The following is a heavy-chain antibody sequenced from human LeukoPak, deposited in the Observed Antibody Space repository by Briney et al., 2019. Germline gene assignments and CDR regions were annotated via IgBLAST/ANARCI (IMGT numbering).Heavy chain of an antibody. CDR2: IHPNSGGT. J-gene: IGHJ3*02. V-gene: IGHV1-2*02. Sequence: ASVKVSCKASGYTFTVYYLHWVRQAPGQGLEWMGWIHPNSGGTSYEQSFQGRVTMTSDTSISTAYMEVRRLRSDDTAVYYCARGTILEPFDIWGQGTMVTVSS. CDR3: ARGTILEPFDI. D-gene: IGHD3-3*01. CDR1: GYTFTVYY.